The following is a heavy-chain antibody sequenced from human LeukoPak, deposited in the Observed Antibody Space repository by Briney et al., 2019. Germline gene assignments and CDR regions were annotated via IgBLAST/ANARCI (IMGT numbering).Heavy chain of an antibody. CDR3: AKDRSQLWLSYFDY. CDR2: ISSSGSGT. Sequence: GGSLRLSCAASGFTFSSYAMSWVRQAPGKGLEWVSAISSSGSGTYYADSVKGRFAISRDSSKNTLYLQMNSLRAEDTAVYYCAKDRSQLWLSYFDYWGQGTLVAVSS. CDR1: GFTFSSYA. J-gene: IGHJ4*02. D-gene: IGHD5-18*01. V-gene: IGHV3-23*01.